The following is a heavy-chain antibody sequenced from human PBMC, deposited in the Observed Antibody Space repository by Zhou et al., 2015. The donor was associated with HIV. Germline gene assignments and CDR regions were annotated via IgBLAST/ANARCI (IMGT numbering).Heavy chain of an antibody. CDR2: INPSGGST. J-gene: IGHJ4*02. CDR1: GITTFTSYY. CDR3: AFRRQAGSVNGAAGWELLRDY. V-gene: IGHV1-46*01. D-gene: IGHD1-26*01. Sequence: QVQLVQSGAEVKKPGASVKVSCKASGITTFTSYYMHWVRQAPGQGLEWMGIINPSGGSTSYAQKFQGRVTMTRDTSTSTVYMELSSLRSEDTAVYYCAFRRQAGSVNGAAGWELLRDYWGQGTLVTVSS.